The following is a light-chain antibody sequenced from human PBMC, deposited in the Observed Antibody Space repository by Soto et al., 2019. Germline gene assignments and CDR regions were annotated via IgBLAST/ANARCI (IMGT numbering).Light chain of an antibody. Sequence: QSALTQPASVSGSPGQSITISCTGTSSDVGTYNLVSWYQQHPGKAPKVMIYEVSNRPSGVSNRFSGSKSGNTASLTISGLQAEDEADYYCSSYTSSSIPYVFGTGTKVTVL. V-gene: IGLV2-14*02. CDR2: EVS. CDR3: SSYTSSSIPYV. J-gene: IGLJ1*01. CDR1: SSDVGTYNL.